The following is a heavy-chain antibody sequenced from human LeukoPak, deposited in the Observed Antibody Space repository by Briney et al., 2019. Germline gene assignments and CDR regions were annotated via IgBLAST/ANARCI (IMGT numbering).Heavy chain of an antibody. D-gene: IGHD3-10*01. Sequence: GGSLRLSCAASGFTFSSYAMSWVRQAPGKGLEWVSAISGSGGSTYYADSVKGRFIISRDNSKNTLYLQMNSLRAEDTAVYYCAKPYSSSGSYYNIAFDIWGQGTMVTVSS. CDR1: GFTFSSYA. CDR2: ISGSGGST. J-gene: IGHJ3*02. CDR3: AKPYSSSGSYYNIAFDI. V-gene: IGHV3-23*01.